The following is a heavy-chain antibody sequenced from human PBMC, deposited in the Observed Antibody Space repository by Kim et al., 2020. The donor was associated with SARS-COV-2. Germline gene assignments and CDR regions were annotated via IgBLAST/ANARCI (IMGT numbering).Heavy chain of an antibody. V-gene: IGHV3-23*01. CDR3: VPCVTLADRSGWCTFFDH. Sequence: GGSLRLSCAASGLTLRSYAMNWVRQGPGKWLEWVSSITRGGDTYYAASVKGRFTISRDNFKDTLSLQMNSLRAEDTGNYYCVPCVTLADRSGWCTFFDH. CDR2: ITRGGDT. J-gene: IGHJ4*01. CDR1: GLTLRSYA. D-gene: IGHD6-19*01.